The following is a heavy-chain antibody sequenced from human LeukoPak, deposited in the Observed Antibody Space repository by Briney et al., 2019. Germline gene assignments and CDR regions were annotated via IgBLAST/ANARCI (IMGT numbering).Heavy chain of an antibody. J-gene: IGHJ6*03. V-gene: IGHV4-34*01. D-gene: IGHD6-13*01. CDR1: GGSFSGYY. Sequence: PSETLSLTCAVYGGSFSGYYWSWIRQPPGKGLEWIGEINHSGSTNYNPSLKSRVTISVDTSKNQFSLKLSSVTAADTAVYYCARGETKWGSSSWGYYYYMDVWGKGTTVTISS. CDR3: ARGETKWGSSSWGYYYYMDV. CDR2: INHSGST.